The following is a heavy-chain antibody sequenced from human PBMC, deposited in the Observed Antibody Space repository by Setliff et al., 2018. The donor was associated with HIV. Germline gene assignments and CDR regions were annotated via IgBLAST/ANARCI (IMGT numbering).Heavy chain of an antibody. Sequence: GWSLRLSCAASGFTFSDYAMHWVRQAPGKGLEWVANIKQDGTAKNYVDSVRDRFVIYRDNSRNTLFLQMYSLRGEDTAVYYCGGGQGWIMDSWGQGTLVTVSS. CDR2: IKQDGTAK. CDR1: GFTFSDYA. J-gene: IGHJ5*01. V-gene: IGHV3-7*03. CDR3: GGGQGWIMDS. D-gene: IGHD5-12*01.